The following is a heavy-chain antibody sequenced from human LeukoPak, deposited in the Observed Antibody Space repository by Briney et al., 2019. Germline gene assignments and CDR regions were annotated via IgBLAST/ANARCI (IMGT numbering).Heavy chain of an antibody. D-gene: IGHD2-2*01. V-gene: IGHV3-23*01. CDR3: AKGDYQLVSYDYYGLDV. J-gene: IGHJ6*02. CDR2: ISGSGGST. Sequence: GGSLRLSCAASGFTFSSYAMSWVRQAPGKGLEWVSAISGSGGSTYYADSVKGRFTISRDNSKNTLYLQINSLRAEDTAVYYCAKGDYQLVSYDYYGLDVWGQGTTVTVSS. CDR1: GFTFSSYA.